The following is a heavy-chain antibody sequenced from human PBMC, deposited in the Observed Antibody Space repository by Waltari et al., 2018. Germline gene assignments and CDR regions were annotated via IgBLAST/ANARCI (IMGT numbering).Heavy chain of an antibody. CDR1: GFTVSSNS. CDR2: ICSGGST. V-gene: IGHV3-53*01. CDR3: AREGSVVVAAKKGAFDI. D-gene: IGHD2-15*01. Sequence: EVQLVESGGGLIQPGGSLRLSCAASGFTVSSNSMSWVRQAPGKGLEWVSVICSGGSTYYADAVESRFTISRDNSKNTLYLQMNSLRAEDTAVYYCAREGSVVVAAKKGAFDIWGQGTMVTVSS. J-gene: IGHJ3*02.